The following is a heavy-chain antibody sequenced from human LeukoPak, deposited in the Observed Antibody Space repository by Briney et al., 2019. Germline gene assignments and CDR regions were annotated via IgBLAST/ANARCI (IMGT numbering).Heavy chain of an antibody. CDR1: GFTFSSYA. J-gene: IGHJ6*02. CDR2: ISYDGSNK. D-gene: IGHD3-22*01. V-gene: IGHV3-30-3*01. Sequence: GGSLRLSCAASGFTFSSYAIHWVRQAPGKGLEWVAVISYDGSNKYYADSVKGRFTISRDNSKNTLYLQMNSLRAEDTAVYYCARAQEQYYYDFSMDVWGQGTTVTVSS. CDR3: ARAQEQYYYDFSMDV.